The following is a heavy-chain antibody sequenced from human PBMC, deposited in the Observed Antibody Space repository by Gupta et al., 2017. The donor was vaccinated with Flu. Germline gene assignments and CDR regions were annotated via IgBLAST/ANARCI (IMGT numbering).Heavy chain of an antibody. CDR3: AKDLRYCNGDSCYSDYYFDF. D-gene: IGHD2-15*01. Sequence: EVQLLESGGGLEQPGGSLRLSCAASGFTFTTYAMRWVRQAPGKGLEWVSTIGASGASTYYADSVKGRFTISRDNSKNMVYLQMNSLRAEDTAVYYCAKDLRYCNGDSCYSDYYFDFWGRGTLVIVSS. J-gene: IGHJ4*02. CDR2: IGASGAST. CDR1: GFTFTTYA. V-gene: IGHV3-23*01.